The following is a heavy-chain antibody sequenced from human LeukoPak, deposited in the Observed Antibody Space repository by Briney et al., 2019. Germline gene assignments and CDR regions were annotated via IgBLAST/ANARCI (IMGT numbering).Heavy chain of an antibody. CDR2: IYSGGST. V-gene: IGHV3-53*01. CDR1: GFTVSSNY. J-gene: IGHJ6*02. CDR3: ATVDTAMVTGDYYYYYYGMDV. D-gene: IGHD5-18*01. Sequence: GGSPRLSCAASGFTVSSNYMSWVRQAPGKGLEWVSVIYSGGSTYYADSVKGRFTISRDNSKNTLYLQMNSLRAEDTAVYYCATVDTAMVTGDYYYYYYGMDVGGQGTTVTVSS.